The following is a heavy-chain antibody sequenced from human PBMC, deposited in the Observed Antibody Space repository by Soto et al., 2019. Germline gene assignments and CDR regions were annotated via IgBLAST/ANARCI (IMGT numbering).Heavy chain of an antibody. CDR1: GGSISSYY. J-gene: IGHJ6*03. Sequence: PSETLSLTCTVSGGSISSYYWSWIRQPPGKGLEWIGYIYYSGSTNYNPSLKSRVTISVDTSKNQFSLKLSSVTAADTAVYYCGTQYCISTSCPDYYYYSYMDAWGKGTTVTVSS. CDR2: IYYSGST. D-gene: IGHD2-2*01. CDR3: GTQYCISTSCPDYYYYSYMDA. V-gene: IGHV4-59*08.